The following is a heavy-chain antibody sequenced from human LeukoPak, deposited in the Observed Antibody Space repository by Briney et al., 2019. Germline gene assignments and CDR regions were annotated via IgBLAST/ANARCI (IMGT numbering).Heavy chain of an antibody. D-gene: IGHD3-3*01. CDR2: ISYDGSNK. V-gene: IGHV3-30-3*01. J-gene: IGHJ6*03. Sequence: GGSLRLSCAASGFTFSSYAMHWVRQAPGKGLEWVAVISYDGSNKYYADSVKGRFTISRDNSKNTLYLQMNSLRAEDTAVYYCARGRRFRLDYYYYMDVWGKGTTVTVSS. CDR3: ARGRRFRLDYYYYMDV. CDR1: GFTFSSYA.